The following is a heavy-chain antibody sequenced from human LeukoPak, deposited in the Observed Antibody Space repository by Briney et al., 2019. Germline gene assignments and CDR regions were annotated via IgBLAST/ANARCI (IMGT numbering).Heavy chain of an antibody. J-gene: IGHJ4*02. V-gene: IGHV4-31*11. Sequence: SQTLSLTCAVSGGSISSGGYYWSWIRQHPGKGLEWIGYIYYSGSTNYNPSLKSRVTISVDTSKNPFSLKLSSVTAADTAVYYCARGQWLPTIYFDYWGQGILVTVSS. D-gene: IGHD6-19*01. CDR2: IYYSGST. CDR1: GGSISSGGYY. CDR3: ARGQWLPTIYFDY.